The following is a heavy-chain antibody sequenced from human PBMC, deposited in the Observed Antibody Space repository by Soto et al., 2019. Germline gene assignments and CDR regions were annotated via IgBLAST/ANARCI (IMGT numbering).Heavy chain of an antibody. Sequence: EVQLLESGGGLVQIGGSLRLSCAASGITFSSYAMGWVRQAPGKGLEWVSTVSGDGVTTYIADSVKGRFTISRDNSKNTLYLQMNSLRAEDTAVYYCAKDVVGATNLFDYWGQGTLVTVSS. CDR1: GITFSSYA. CDR3: AKDVVGATNLFDY. V-gene: IGHV3-23*01. CDR2: VSGDGVTT. D-gene: IGHD1-26*01. J-gene: IGHJ4*02.